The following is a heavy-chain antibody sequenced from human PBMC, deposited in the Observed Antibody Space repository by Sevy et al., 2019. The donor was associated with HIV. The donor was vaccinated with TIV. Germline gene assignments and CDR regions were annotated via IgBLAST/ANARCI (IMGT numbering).Heavy chain of an antibody. J-gene: IGHJ6*02. CDR1: GFTFSSYS. CDR2: ISSSSSYI. Sequence: LGGSLRLSCAASGFTFSSYSMNWVRQAPGKGLEWVSSISSSSSYIYYADSVKGRFTISRDNAKNSLYLQMNSLRAEDTAVYYCARDRIAAAGTYYYYYYGMDVWGQGTTVTVSS. CDR3: ARDRIAAAGTYYYYYYGMDV. D-gene: IGHD6-13*01. V-gene: IGHV3-21*01.